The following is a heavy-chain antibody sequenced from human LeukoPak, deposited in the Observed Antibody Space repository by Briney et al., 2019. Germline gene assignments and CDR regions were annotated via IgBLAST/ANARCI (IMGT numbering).Heavy chain of an antibody. D-gene: IGHD3-9*01. Sequence: GGSLRLSCAASGFTFSSYWMSWVRQAPGKGLEWVANIKQDGSEKYYVDSVKGRFTISRDNAKNSLYLQMNSLRAEDTAVYYCARVRSHFDWLSNTYYFDYWGQGTLVTVSS. V-gene: IGHV3-7*01. J-gene: IGHJ4*02. CDR1: GFTFSSYW. CDR2: IKQDGSEK. CDR3: ARVRSHFDWLSNTYYFDY.